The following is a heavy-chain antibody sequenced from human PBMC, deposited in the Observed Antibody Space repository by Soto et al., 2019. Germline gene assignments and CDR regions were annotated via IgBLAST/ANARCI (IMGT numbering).Heavy chain of an antibody. Sequence: GESLKISCKGSGYSFTSYWISWVRQMPGKGLEWTGRIDPSDSYTNYSPSFQGHVTISADKSISTAYLQWSSLKASDTAMYYCARGATSQLNYYYGMDVWGQGTTVTVSS. D-gene: IGHD1-26*01. V-gene: IGHV5-10-1*01. J-gene: IGHJ6*02. CDR3: ARGATSQLNYYYGMDV. CDR1: GYSFTSYW. CDR2: IDPSDSYT.